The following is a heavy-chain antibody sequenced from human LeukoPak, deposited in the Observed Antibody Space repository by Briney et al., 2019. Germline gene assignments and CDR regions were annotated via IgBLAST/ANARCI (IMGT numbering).Heavy chain of an antibody. CDR2: IYYSGST. CDR1: GGSVSSGSYF. V-gene: IGHV4-61*01. J-gene: IGHJ4*02. D-gene: IGHD2-15*01. CDR3: ARDVPGWYYDY. Sequence: PSETLSLTCTVSGGSVSSGSYFWSWIRQPPGKGLEWIGHIYYSGSTNYDPSLKSRVTISIHTSKNQFSLKLSSVTAADTAVYYCARDVPGWYYDYWGQQTQVTVSS.